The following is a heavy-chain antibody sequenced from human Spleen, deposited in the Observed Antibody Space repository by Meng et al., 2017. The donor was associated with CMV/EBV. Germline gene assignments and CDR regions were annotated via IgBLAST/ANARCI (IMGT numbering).Heavy chain of an antibody. CDR3: ARGYQLLSNAFDI. J-gene: IGHJ3*02. Sequence: SETLSLTCTVSGGSISSYYWSWIRQPPGKGLEWIGYIYYSGSTNYNPSLKSRVTISVDTCKNQFSLKLSSVTAADTAVYYCARGYQLLSNAFDIWGQGTMVTVSS. CDR1: GGSISSYY. V-gene: IGHV4-59*01. D-gene: IGHD2-2*01. CDR2: IYYSGST.